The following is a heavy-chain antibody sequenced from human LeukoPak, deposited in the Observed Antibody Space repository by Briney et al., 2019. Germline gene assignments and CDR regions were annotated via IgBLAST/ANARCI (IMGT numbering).Heavy chain of an antibody. D-gene: IGHD3-10*01. CDR1: GFTFSSYW. Sequence: GGSLRLSCAASGFTFSSYWMHWVRQAPGKGLVWVSRINSDGSSTSYADSVKGRFTISRDNAKNTLYLQMNSLRAEDTAVYYCASRSYYYGSGSSYYFDYWGQGTLVTVSS. V-gene: IGHV3-74*01. CDR3: ASRSYYYGSGSSYYFDY. J-gene: IGHJ4*02. CDR2: INSDGSST.